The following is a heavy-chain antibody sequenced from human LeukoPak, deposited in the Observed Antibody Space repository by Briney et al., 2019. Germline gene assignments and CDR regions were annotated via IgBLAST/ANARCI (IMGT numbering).Heavy chain of an antibody. J-gene: IGHJ4*02. CDR3: ARVSDYYDSSGHSYFDY. Sequence: SETLSLTCTVSGYSISSGYYWGWIRQPPGKGLEWIGSIYHSGSTYYNPSLKSRVTISVDTSKNQFSLKLSSVTAADTAVYYCARVSDYYDSSGHSYFDYWGQGTLVTVSS. CDR2: IYHSGST. D-gene: IGHD3-22*01. CDR1: GYSISSGYY. V-gene: IGHV4-38-2*02.